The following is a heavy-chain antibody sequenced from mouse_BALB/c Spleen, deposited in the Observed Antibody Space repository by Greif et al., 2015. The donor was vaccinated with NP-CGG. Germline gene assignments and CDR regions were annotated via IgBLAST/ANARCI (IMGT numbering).Heavy chain of an antibody. J-gene: IGHJ3*01. CDR1: GFNIKDTY. V-gene: IGHV14-3*02. CDR3: ARGYED. CDR2: IDPANGNT. D-gene: IGHD2-2*01. Sequence: EVMLVESGAELVKPGASVKLSCTASGFNIKDTYMHWVKQRPEQGLEWIGRIDPANGNTKYDPKFQGKATITADTSSNTAYLQLSSLTSEDTAVYYCARGYEDWGQGTLVTVSA.